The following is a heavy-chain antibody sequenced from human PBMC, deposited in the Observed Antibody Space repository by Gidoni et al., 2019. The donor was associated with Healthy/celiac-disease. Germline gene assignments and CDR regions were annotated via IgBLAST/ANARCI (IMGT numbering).Heavy chain of an antibody. CDR2: IYYSGST. J-gene: IGHJ3*02. D-gene: IGHD2-21*02. CDR1: GGSISSYY. Sequence: QVQLQESGPGLVKPSETLSLTCTVSGGSISSYYWSWIRQPPGKGLEWIGYIYYSGSTNYNPSLKSRVTISVDTSKNQFSLKLSSVTAADTAVYYCARGGAYCGGDCYLDAFDIWGQGTMVTVSS. CDR3: ARGGAYCGGDCYLDAFDI. V-gene: IGHV4-59*01.